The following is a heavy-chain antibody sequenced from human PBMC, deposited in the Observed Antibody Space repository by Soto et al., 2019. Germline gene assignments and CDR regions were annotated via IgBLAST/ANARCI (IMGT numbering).Heavy chain of an antibody. CDR3: ATYGGDGYNSNYSYYGMDV. J-gene: IGHJ6*01. Sequence: GESLKISCKGSGYSFTSYWIGWVRQMPGKGLEWMGIIYPGDSDTRYSPSFQGQVTISADKSISTAYLQWSSLKASDTAMYYCATYGGDGYNSNYSYYGMDVWGQGTTVTVSS. CDR1: GYSFTSYW. V-gene: IGHV5-51*01. D-gene: IGHD2-21*01. CDR2: IYPGDSDT.